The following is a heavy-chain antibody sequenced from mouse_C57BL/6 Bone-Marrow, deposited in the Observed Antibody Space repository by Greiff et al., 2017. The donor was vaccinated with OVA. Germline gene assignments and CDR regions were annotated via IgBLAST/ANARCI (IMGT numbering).Heavy chain of an antibody. D-gene: IGHD3-2*02. CDR3: ARQLRLRLYYFDY. Sequence: VQLQQPGAELVRPGTSVKLSCKASGYTFTSYWMHWVKRRPGQGLEWIGVIDPSDSYTNYNQKFKGKATLTVDTSSSTAYMQLSSLTSEDSAVYYCARQLRLRLYYFDYWGQGTTLTVSS. CDR1: GYTFTSYW. J-gene: IGHJ2*01. V-gene: IGHV1-59*01. CDR2: IDPSDSYT.